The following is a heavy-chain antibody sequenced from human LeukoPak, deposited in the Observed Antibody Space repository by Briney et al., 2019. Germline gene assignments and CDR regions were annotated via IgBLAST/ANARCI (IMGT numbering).Heavy chain of an antibody. J-gene: IGHJ1*01. CDR1: GFTFSSYA. CDR2: ISYDGTSK. Sequence: GGSVRLSCVASGFTFSSYAMHRVRQAPGKGLEWVAVISYDGTSKYYVDSVKGRFTLSRDNSKNTLYLQMNSLRAEDTAVYYCSRGGTSNWYGYFQHWGQGTLVTVSS. V-gene: IGHV3-30-3*01. CDR3: SRGGTSNWYGYFQH. D-gene: IGHD6-13*01.